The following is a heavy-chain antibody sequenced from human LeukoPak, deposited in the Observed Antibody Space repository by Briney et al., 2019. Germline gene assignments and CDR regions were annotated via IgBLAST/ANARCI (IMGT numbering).Heavy chain of an antibody. CDR2: INHSGST. D-gene: IGHD6-19*01. J-gene: IGHJ1*01. V-gene: IGHV4-34*01. CDR3: ARQALAVAGRGYFQH. Sequence: PSETLSLTCAVYGGSFSGYYWSWTRQPPGKGLEWIGEINHSGSTNYNPSLKSRVTISVDTSKNQFSLKLSSVTAADTAVYHCARQALAVAGRGYFQHWGQGTLVTVSS. CDR1: GGSFSGYY.